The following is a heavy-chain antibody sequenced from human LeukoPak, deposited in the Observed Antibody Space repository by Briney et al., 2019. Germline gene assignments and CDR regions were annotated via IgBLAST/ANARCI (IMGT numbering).Heavy chain of an antibody. CDR2: MNPNSGNT. CDR1: GYTFTSYD. D-gene: IGHD4-4*01. CDR3: ARLGNYDNYYYYYGMDV. V-gene: IGHV1-8*01. Sequence: ASVKVSCKASGYTFTSYDINWVRQATGQGLEWMGWMNPNSGNTGYAQEFQGRVTMTRNTSISTAYMELSSLRSEDTAVYYCARLGNYDNYYYYYGMDVWGQGTTVTVSS. J-gene: IGHJ6*02.